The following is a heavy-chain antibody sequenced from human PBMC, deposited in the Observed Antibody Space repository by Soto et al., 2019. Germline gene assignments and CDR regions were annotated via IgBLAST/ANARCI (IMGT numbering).Heavy chain of an antibody. CDR3: PRDSPSVDY. Sequence: GGSLRLSCAASGFTLRNSRMSWVRQAPGKGLEWVANIKQDGSDTYYVDSVKGRFTISRDNSKNTLYLQMNSLRSDDTAVYYCPRDSPSVDYWGQGTLVTVSS. J-gene: IGHJ4*02. CDR1: GFTLRNSR. V-gene: IGHV3-7*05. CDR2: IKQDGSDT.